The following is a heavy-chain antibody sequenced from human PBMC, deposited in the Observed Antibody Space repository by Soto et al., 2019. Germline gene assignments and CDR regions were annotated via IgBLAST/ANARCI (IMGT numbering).Heavy chain of an antibody. J-gene: IGHJ5*02. V-gene: IGHV4-39*07. CDR2: VFYTGFT. CDR1: GGSISGSYYY. Sequence: KTSETLSLTCAVSGGSISGSYYYWGWLRQSPGKGPEWIGSVFYTGFTSYNPSLESRVSVSVDTSKNQFSLKLSSVTGADTAVYYCARERGDSHWIDPWGQGTLVTVSS. D-gene: IGHD2-21*01. CDR3: ARERGDSHWIDP.